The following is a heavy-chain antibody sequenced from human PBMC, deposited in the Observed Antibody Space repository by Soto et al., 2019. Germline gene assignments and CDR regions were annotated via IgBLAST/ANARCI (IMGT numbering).Heavy chain of an antibody. Sequence: SETLSLTCTVSGGSISSGGYYWSWIRQHPGKGLEWIGYIYYSGSTYYNPSLKSRVTISVDTSKNQFSLKLSSVTAADTAVYYCARDPTGAYYFDYWGQGTLVTVSS. CDR3: ARDPTGAYYFDY. CDR2: IYYSGST. J-gene: IGHJ4*02. D-gene: IGHD4-17*01. V-gene: IGHV4-31*03. CDR1: GGSISSGGYY.